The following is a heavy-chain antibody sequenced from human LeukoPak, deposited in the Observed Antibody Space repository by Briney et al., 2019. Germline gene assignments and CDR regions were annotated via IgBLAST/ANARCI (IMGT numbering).Heavy chain of an antibody. V-gene: IGHV1-2*02. CDR1: GYTFTGYY. J-gene: IGHJ4*02. CDR2: INPNSGGT. Sequence: ALVKVSCKASGYTFTGYYMHWVRQAPGQGLEWMGWINPNSGGTNYAQKFQGRVTMTRDTSISTAYMELSRLRSDDTAVYYCARDLLDSSGYHIRPIDYWGQGTLVTVSS. CDR3: ARDLLDSSGYHIRPIDY. D-gene: IGHD3-22*01.